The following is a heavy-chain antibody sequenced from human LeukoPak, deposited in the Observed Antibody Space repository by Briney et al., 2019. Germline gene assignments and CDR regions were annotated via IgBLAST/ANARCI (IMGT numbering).Heavy chain of an antibody. Sequence: PSETLSLTCAVYGGSFSGYYWSWIRQHPGKGLEWIGYIYYSGSAYYNPSLKSRVTISVDTSKNQFSLRLSSVTAADTAVYYCARERLTLRAFDIWAKGQWSPSLQ. CDR1: GGSFSGYY. D-gene: IGHD1-1*01. J-gene: IGHJ3*02. CDR3: ARERLTLRAFDI. CDR2: IYYSGSA. V-gene: IGHV4-31*11.